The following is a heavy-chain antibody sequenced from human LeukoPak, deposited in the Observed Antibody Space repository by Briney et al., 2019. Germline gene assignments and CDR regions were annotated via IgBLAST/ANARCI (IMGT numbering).Heavy chain of an antibody. J-gene: IGHJ5*02. CDR2: ISAYNGNT. CDR1: GYTFTSYG. Sequence: ASVKVSCKSSGYTFTSYGISWVRQAPGQGLEWMGWISAYNGNTNYAQKLQGRVTMTTDTSTSTAYMELRSLRSDDTAVYYCARVKDIVVVPAASGWFDPWGQGTLVTVSS. CDR3: ARVKDIVVVPAASGWFDP. D-gene: IGHD2-2*01. V-gene: IGHV1-18*01.